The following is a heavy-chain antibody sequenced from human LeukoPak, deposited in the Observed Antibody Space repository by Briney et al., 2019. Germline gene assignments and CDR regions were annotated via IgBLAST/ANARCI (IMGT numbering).Heavy chain of an antibody. D-gene: IGHD5-18*01. V-gene: IGHV1-18*01. CDR2: ISAYNGNT. CDR3: ARGREYSYGAFYYYYMDV. Sequence: ASVKVSCKASGYTFTSYGISWVRQAPGQGLEWMGWISAYNGNTNYAQKLQGRVTMTTDTSTSTAYMELRSLRSDDTAVYYCARGREYSYGAFYYYYMDVWGKGTTVTVSS. CDR1: GYTFTSYG. J-gene: IGHJ6*03.